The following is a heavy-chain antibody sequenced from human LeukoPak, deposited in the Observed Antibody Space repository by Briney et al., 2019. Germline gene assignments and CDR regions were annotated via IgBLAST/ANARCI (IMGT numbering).Heavy chain of an antibody. V-gene: IGHV3-21*01. CDR1: EFTFSSHS. CDR3: ARSLKVSAALDVFDI. D-gene: IGHD2-2*01. Sequence: TGGSLRVSCAASEFTFSSHSMNWVRQAPGKGLEWVSSISRSGGSIYYADSLKGRFTISRDNAKNSLYLQMNSLRAEDTAVYFCARSLKVSAALDVFDIWGQGTMVTVSS. J-gene: IGHJ3*02. CDR2: ISRSGGSI.